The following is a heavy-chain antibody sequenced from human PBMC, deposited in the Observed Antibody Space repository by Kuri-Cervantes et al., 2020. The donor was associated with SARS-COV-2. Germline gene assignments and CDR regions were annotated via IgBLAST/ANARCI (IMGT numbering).Heavy chain of an antibody. CDR3: ARDRISSGWYVGYYFDY. CDR1: GFTFSSYS. D-gene: IGHD6-19*01. V-gene: IGHV3-21*01. CDR2: ISSSSSYI. J-gene: IGHJ4*02. Sequence: GESLKISCAASGFTFSSYSMNWVRQAPGKGLEWVSSISSSSSYICYADSVKGRFTISRDNAKNSLYLQMNSLRAEDTAVYYCARDRISSGWYVGYYFDYWGQGTLVTVSS.